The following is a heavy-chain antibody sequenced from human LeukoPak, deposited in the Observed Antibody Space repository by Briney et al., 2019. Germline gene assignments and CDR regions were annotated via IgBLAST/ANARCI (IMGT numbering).Heavy chain of an antibody. CDR1: GGSISSSSYY. CDR3: ASAVVTPDYYYMDV. CDR2: IYYSGST. J-gene: IGHJ6*03. V-gene: IGHV4-39*07. Sequence: SETLSLTCTVSGGSISSSSYYWGWIRQPPGKGLEWIGSIYYSGSTYYNPSLKSRVTISVDTFKNQFSLKLSSVTAADTAVYYCASAVVTPDYYYMDVWGKGTTVTISS. D-gene: IGHD4-23*01.